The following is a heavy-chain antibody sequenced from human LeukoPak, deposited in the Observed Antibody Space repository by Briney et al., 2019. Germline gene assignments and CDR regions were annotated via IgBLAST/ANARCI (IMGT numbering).Heavy chain of an antibody. Sequence: PGGSLRLSCAASGFTFSSYSMNWVRQAPGKGLEWVSSISSSSSYIYYADSVKGRFTISRDNAKNSLYLQMNSLRAEDTAVYYCASSFLGYCSSTSCYILGYYFDYWGQGTLVTVSS. CDR1: GFTFSSYS. CDR3: ASSFLGYCSSTSCYILGYYFDY. D-gene: IGHD2-2*02. CDR2: ISSSSSYI. V-gene: IGHV3-21*01. J-gene: IGHJ4*02.